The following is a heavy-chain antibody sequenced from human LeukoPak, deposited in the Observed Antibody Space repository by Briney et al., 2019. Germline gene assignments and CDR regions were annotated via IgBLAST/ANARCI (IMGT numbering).Heavy chain of an antibody. J-gene: IGHJ4*02. CDR3: ARRPGLIAAADTFGGFDY. D-gene: IGHD6-13*01. CDR2: IYYSGST. Sequence: PSETLSLTCTVSGGSISSSSYYWGWIRQPPGKGLEWIGNIYYSGSTYYNPSLKSRVTISVDTSKNQFSLKLSSVTAADTAVYYCARRPGLIAAADTFGGFDYWGQGTLVTVSS. CDR1: GGSISSSSYY. V-gene: IGHV4-39*07.